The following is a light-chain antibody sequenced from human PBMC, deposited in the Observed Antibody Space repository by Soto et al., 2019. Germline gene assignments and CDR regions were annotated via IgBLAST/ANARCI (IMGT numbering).Light chain of an antibody. J-gene: IGKJ2*01. Sequence: DIVMTQSPGTLSVSPGERATLSCKASQSVSSNLAWYQQKPGQAPRLLIYDASTRATGIPARSSGSGSGTDLTLNISSLQSEDFAVYFCQQYNTWPPYTFGQGTKLEI. CDR1: QSVSSN. V-gene: IGKV3-15*01. CDR3: QQYNTWPPYT. CDR2: DAS.